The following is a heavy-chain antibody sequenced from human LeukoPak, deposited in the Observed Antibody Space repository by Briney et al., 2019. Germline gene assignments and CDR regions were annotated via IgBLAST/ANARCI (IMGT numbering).Heavy chain of an antibody. CDR3: ARKLVGAAEGTRCYFDY. CDR2: LISGGNS. J-gene: IGHJ4*02. Sequence: SKPLPFTSTSSGASISIISSSTYYWGWIRQAPGKGLDWIGSLISGGNSHYNPPLQNRPTLSVETSNNHFSLQLTCVTAAAAAVYFCARKLVGAAEGTRCYFDYWGQGTVVTVSS. V-gene: IGHV4-39*02. D-gene: IGHD2-2*01. CDR1: GASISIISSSTYY.